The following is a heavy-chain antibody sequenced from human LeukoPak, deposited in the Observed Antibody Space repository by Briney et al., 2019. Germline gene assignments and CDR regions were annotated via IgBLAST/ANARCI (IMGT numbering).Heavy chain of an antibody. CDR1: GFTFSYYW. CDR2: IKEDGSEK. J-gene: IGHJ5*02. Sequence: GGPLRLSCAASGFTFSYYWMSWVRQGPGKGLEWVANIKEDGSEKYYGDSVKGRFTISRDNAKNSLYLQMNSLRAEDTAIYYCARDISWGQGILVTVSS. V-gene: IGHV3-7*03. CDR3: ARDIS.